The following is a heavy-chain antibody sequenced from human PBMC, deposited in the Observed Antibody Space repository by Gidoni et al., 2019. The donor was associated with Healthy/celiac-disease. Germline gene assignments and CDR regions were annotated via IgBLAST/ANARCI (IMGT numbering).Heavy chain of an antibody. CDR2: IWYDGSNK. J-gene: IGHJ6*02. V-gene: IGHV3-33*01. D-gene: IGHD1-26*01. CDR3: ARDHLEVGATRNYYYYGMDV. CDR1: GFTFRSYV. Sequence: QVQLVESGGGAVQPGRLLRLSCAASGFTFRSYVMHWVRQAPGTGLEWVAVIWYDGSNKYYADYVKGRFTISRDNSKNTLYLQMNSLRAEDTAVYYCARDHLEVGATRNYYYYGMDVWGQGTTVTVSS.